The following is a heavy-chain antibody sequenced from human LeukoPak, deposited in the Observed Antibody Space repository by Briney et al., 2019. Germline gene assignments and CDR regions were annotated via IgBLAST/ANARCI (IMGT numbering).Heavy chain of an antibody. CDR3: VREIPHYGIDY. CDR2: IYYSGST. D-gene: IGHD3-10*01. V-gene: IGHV4-59*12. CDR1: GGSISSYY. Sequence: SETLSLTCTVSGGSISSYYWSWIRQPPGKGLEWIGYIYYSGSTNYNPSLKSRVTISVDTSKNQFSLKLSSVTAADTAVYFCVREIPHYGIDYWGRGTLVTVSS. J-gene: IGHJ4*02.